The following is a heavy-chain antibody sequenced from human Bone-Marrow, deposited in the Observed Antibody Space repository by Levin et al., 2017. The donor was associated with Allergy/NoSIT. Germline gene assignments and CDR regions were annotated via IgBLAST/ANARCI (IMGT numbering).Heavy chain of an antibody. CDR1: GFIFSSLP. D-gene: IGHD3-10*01. J-gene: IGHJ4*02. CDR2: ISGTGYTT. V-gene: IGHV3-23*01. CDR3: VKDLEPYGAGRVRRGDC. Sequence: GGSLRLSCAASGFIFSSLPMSWVRQAPGKGLEWVSAISGTGYTTYYADSVKGRFTISRDNSKNTLYLQMDGLKPEDTAVYYCVKDLEPYGAGRVRRGDCWVQGTLVTVSS.